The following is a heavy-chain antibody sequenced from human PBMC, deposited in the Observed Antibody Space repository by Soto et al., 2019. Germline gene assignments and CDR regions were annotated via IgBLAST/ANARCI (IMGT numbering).Heavy chain of an antibody. CDR2: INHSGST. Sequence: SETLSLTCAVYGGSFSGYYWSWIRQPPGKGLEWIGEINHSGSTNYNPSLKSRVTISVDTSKNQFSLKLSSVTAADTAVYYCARGGLRKKYNWFDPWGQGTLVTVS. D-gene: IGHD5-12*01. V-gene: IGHV4-34*01. CDR1: GGSFSGYY. CDR3: ARGGLRKKYNWFDP. J-gene: IGHJ5*02.